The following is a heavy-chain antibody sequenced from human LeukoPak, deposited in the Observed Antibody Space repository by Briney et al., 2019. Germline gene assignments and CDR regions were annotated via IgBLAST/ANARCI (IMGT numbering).Heavy chain of an antibody. J-gene: IGHJ5*02. CDR1: GMSITSRHY. V-gene: IGHV4-38-2*02. D-gene: IGHD3-16*01. CDR2: TSHSDSP. CDR3: ARDFGETSLPNWFDP. Sequence: SETLSLTCSVSGMSITSRHYWGWIRQPPGKGLEWIGSTSHSDSPYYNPSFESRVTISLDTSRNQFSLKLTSVTAADTAVYYCARDFGETSLPNWFDPWGQGTLVIVSS.